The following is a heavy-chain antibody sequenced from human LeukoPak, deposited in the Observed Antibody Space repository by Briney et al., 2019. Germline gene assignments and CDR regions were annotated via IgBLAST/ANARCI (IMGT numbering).Heavy chain of an antibody. D-gene: IGHD4-23*01. CDR3: AKASSTPPVVTFPPDY. J-gene: IGHJ4*02. CDR2: ISWNSGSI. V-gene: IGHV3-9*01. CDR1: GFTFDDYA. Sequence: GGSLRLSCAASGFTFDDYAMHWVRQAPGKGLEWVSGISWNSGSIGYADSVKGRFTISRDNAKNSLYLQMNSLRAEDTALYYCAKASSTPPVVTFPPDYWGQGTLVTVSS.